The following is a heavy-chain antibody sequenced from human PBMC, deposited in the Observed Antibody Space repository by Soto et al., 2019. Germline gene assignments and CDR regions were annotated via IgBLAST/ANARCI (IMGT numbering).Heavy chain of an antibody. CDR2: ISSDSIYT. Sequence: QVQLVESGGGLVKPGGSLRLSCAASGFTFNDHYMTWIRQAPGKGLEWVSFISSDSIYTNSADSVKGRFTISRDNAKNLLSLQMSSLRVEDTAVYYGAGDSTGSGRDYGMDVW. CDR1: GFTFNDHY. CDR3: AGDSTGSGRDYGMDV. J-gene: IGHJ6*01. D-gene: IGHD3-10*01. V-gene: IGHV3-11*05.